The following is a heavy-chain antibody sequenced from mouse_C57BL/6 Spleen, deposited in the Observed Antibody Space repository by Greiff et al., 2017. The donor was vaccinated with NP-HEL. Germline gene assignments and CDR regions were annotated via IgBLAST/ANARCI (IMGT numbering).Heavy chain of an antibody. V-gene: IGHV5-6*02. J-gene: IGHJ2*01. CDR1: GFTFSSYG. Sequence: DVKLVESGGDLVKPGGSLKLSCAASGFTFSSYGMSWVRQTPDKRLEWVATISSGGSYTYYPDSVKGRFTISRDNAKNTLYLQMSSLKSEDTAMYYCARHDYGSSYYFDYWGQGTTLTVSS. CDR2: ISSGGSYT. CDR3: ARHDYGSSYYFDY. D-gene: IGHD1-1*01.